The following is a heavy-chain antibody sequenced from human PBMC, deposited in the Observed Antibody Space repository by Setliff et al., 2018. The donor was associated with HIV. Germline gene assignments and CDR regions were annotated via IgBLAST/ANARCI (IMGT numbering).Heavy chain of an antibody. Sequence: GASVKVSCKTSGYTFGSHGISWVRQAPGQGLEWMGGIIPIFGTANYAQKFQGRVTITADESTSTAYMELSSLRSEDTAVYYCARDILERGYYYYYWGLGTLVTSPQ. CDR3: ARDILERGYYYYY. D-gene: IGHD3-22*01. CDR1: GYTFGSHG. CDR2: IIPIFGTA. J-gene: IGHJ4*02. V-gene: IGHV1-69*13.